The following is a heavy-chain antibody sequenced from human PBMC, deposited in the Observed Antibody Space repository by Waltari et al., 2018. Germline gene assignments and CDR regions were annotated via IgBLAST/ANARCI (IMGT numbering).Heavy chain of an antibody. J-gene: IGHJ2*01. V-gene: IGHV4-34*01. CDR3: ARFGVTAPYWYFDL. CDR2: INHSGST. Sequence: QVQLQQWGAGLLKPSETLSLTCAVHGGSFSGYYWSWIRQPPGKGLEWIGEINHSGSTNYNPSLKSRVTISVDTSKNQFSLKLSSVTAADTAVYYCARFGVTAPYWYFDLWGRGTLVTVSS. D-gene: IGHD2-21*02. CDR1: GGSFSGYY.